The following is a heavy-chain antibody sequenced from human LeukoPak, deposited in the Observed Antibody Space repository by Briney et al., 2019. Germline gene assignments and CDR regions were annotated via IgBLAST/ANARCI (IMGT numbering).Heavy chain of an antibody. CDR3: AKHLWFGDTGYFDS. Sequence: GASVKVSCKASGYTFTSYDINWVRQATGQGLEWMGWMNPNSGNTGYAQKFQGRVTMTRNTSISTAYMELSSLRSEDTAVYYCAKHLWFGDTGYFDSWGQGTLVVVSS. CDR2: MNPNSGNT. J-gene: IGHJ4*02. V-gene: IGHV1-8*01. CDR1: GYTFTSYD. D-gene: IGHD3-10*01.